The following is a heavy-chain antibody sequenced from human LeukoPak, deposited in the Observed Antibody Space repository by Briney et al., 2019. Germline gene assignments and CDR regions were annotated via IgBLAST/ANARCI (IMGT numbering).Heavy chain of an antibody. CDR1: GYNFTKFW. J-gene: IGHJ5*02. CDR2: IFPGDSDT. CDR3: AVAALDNWFDH. V-gene: IGHV5-51*01. Sequence: GESLKISCKGSGYNFTKFWLGWVRQMPGKGLEWMGIIFPGDSDTRYSPSFEGQVTISADKSLSTAYLQWTSLNVSDTAMYYCAVAALDNWFDHWGQGTLVTVSS. D-gene: IGHD2-15*01.